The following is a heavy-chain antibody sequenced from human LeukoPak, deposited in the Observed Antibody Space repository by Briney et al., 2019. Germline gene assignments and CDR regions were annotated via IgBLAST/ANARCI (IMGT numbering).Heavy chain of an antibody. CDR2: IRYDGSNK. D-gene: IGHD4-23*01. CDR3: ARWGDDETTVVTQSGIDY. V-gene: IGHV3-30*02. Sequence: GGSLRLSCAASGFTFSSYGMHWVRQAPGKGLEWVAFIRYDGSNKYYADSVKGRFTISRDNSKNTLYLQMNSLRAEDTAVYYCARWGDDETTVVTQSGIDYWGQGTLVTVSS. CDR1: GFTFSSYG. J-gene: IGHJ4*02.